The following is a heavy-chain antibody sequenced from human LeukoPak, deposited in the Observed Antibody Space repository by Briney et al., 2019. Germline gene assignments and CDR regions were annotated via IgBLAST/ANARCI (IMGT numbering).Heavy chain of an antibody. J-gene: IGHJ3*02. CDR1: GGSFSGYY. D-gene: IGHD1-26*01. CDR3: ARVLGAATLFDI. Sequence: PSETLSLTCAVYGGSFSGYYWSWIRQPPGKGLEWIGEINHSGSTNYNPSLKSRVTISVDTSKNQFSLKLSSVTAADTAVYYCARVLGAATLFDIWGQGTMVTVSS. V-gene: IGHV4-34*01. CDR2: INHSGST.